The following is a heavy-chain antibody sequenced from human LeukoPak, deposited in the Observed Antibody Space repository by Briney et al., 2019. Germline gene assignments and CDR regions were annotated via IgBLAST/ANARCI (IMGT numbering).Heavy chain of an antibody. CDR2: ISWNSGSI. CDR1: GFIFNNYA. CDR3: ARGGSKVVVVAEDYGMDV. J-gene: IGHJ6*02. V-gene: IGHV3-9*01. D-gene: IGHD2-15*01. Sequence: GRSLRLSCAGSGFIFNNYAMHWVRQPPGKGLEWVSGISWNSGSIDYADSVKGRFTISRDNAKNSLYLQMNSLRAEDTAVYYCARGGSKVVVVAEDYGMDVWGQGTTVTISS.